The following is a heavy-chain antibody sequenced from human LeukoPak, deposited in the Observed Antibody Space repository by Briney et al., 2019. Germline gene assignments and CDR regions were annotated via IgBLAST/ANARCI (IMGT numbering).Heavy chain of an antibody. CDR1: GFTFSNAW. CDR3: TTGTVTTPHYYYYGMDV. CDR2: IKSKTDSGTT. J-gene: IGHJ6*02. V-gene: IGHV3-15*01. D-gene: IGHD4-11*01. Sequence: GGSLRLSCAASGFTFSNAWMSWVRQAPGKGLEWVGRIKSKTDSGTTDYAAPVKGRFTISRDDSKNTLYLQMNSLKTEDTAVYYCTTGTVTTPHYYYYGMDVWGQGTTVTVSS.